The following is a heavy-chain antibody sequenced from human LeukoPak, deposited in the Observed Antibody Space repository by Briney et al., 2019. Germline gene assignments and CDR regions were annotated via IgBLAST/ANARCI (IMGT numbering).Heavy chain of an antibody. CDR2: IYYSGST. V-gene: IGHV4-39*07. CDR1: GGSISSSSYY. Sequence: KPSETLSLTCTVSGGSISSSSYYWGWIRQPPGKGLEWIGSIYYSGSTYYNPSLKSRVTISVDTSKNQFSLKLSSVTAADTAVYYCARMNYYGSGMAYWGQGTLVTVSS. D-gene: IGHD3-10*01. J-gene: IGHJ4*02. CDR3: ARMNYYGSGMAY.